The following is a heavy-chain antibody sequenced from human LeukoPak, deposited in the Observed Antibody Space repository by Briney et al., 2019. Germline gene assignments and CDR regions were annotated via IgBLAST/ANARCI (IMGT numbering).Heavy chain of an antibody. CDR2: IYSGGST. J-gene: IGHJ1*01. CDR3: ARFYGGNSEYFQH. CDR1: GFTVSSNY. D-gene: IGHD4-23*01. V-gene: IGHV3-66*02. Sequence: GGSLRLSCAASGFTVSSNYMSWVRQAPGKGLEWVSLIYSGGSTYYADSVKGRFTISRDNSKNTLCLQMNSLRAEDTAVYYCARFYGGNSEYFQHWGQGTLVTVSS.